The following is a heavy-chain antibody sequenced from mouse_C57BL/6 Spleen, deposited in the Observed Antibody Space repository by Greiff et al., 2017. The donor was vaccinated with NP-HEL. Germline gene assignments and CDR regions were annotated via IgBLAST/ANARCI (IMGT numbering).Heavy chain of an antibody. CDR2: ISYSGST. CDR3: ARRAGTLMDY. Sequence: DVQLQESGPGMVKPSQSLSLTCTVTGYSITSGYDWHWIRHFPGNKLEWMGYISYSGSTNYNPSLKSRISITHDTSKNHFLLKLNSVNTEDTATYYCARRAGTLMDYWGQGTSVTVSS. V-gene: IGHV3-1*01. D-gene: IGHD3-3*01. J-gene: IGHJ4*01. CDR1: GYSITSGYD.